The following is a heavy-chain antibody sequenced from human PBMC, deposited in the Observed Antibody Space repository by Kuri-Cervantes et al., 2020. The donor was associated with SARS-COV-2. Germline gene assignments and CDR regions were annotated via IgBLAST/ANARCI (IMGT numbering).Heavy chain of an antibody. CDR2: ISGDGGST. V-gene: IGHV3-43*02. D-gene: IGHD6-13*01. J-gene: IGHJ4*02. CDR1: GFTFDDYA. Sequence: ETLSLTCAASGFTFDDYAMHWVRQAPGKGLEWVSLISGDGGSTYYADSVKGRFTISRDNSKNSLYLQMNSLRAEDTALYYCAKDMSQQLALYYFDYWGQGTLVTVSS. CDR3: AKDMSQQLALYYFDY.